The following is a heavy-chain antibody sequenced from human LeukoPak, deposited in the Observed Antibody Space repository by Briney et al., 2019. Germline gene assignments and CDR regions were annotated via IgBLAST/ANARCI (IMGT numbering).Heavy chain of an antibody. CDR2: IIPIFGTA. Sequence: AASVKVSCKASGGTFSSYAISWVRQAPGQGLEWMGGIIPIFGTANYAQKFQGRVTITADKSTSTAYMELSGLRSEDTAVYYCARSTYYYDSSVRWGYYYYYMDVWGKGTTVTVSS. CDR1: GGTFSSYA. J-gene: IGHJ6*03. D-gene: IGHD3-22*01. CDR3: ARSTYYYDSSVRWGYYYYYMDV. V-gene: IGHV1-69*06.